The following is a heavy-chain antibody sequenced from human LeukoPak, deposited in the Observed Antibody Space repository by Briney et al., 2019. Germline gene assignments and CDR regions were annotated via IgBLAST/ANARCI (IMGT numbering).Heavy chain of an antibody. Sequence: GGSLRLSCAASGFTFSYHSMNRVRQAPGKGLEWVLYISSSSKTIYYADSVKGRFTISRDNAKKSLDLQMNSLRDEDTAVYYCARDHRAGSGSGTQANDYWGQGTLVTVSS. CDR1: GFTFSYHS. V-gene: IGHV3-48*02. D-gene: IGHD3-10*01. CDR3: ARDHRAGSGSGTQANDY. CDR2: ISSSSKTI. J-gene: IGHJ4*02.